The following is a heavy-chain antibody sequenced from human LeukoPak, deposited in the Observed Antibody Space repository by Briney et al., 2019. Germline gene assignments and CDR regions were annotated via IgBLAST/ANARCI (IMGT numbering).Heavy chain of an antibody. Sequence: ASVKVSCKASGYTFSRHGMTWVRQAPGQGLEWMGWISGGKGDTKYAQNLQGRVTMTTEANTAYMELRSLTSDGTAVYYCMRGTWGVVLDYWGQGTPVTVSS. CDR1: GYTFSRHG. CDR3: MRGTWGVVLDY. CDR2: ISGGKGDT. J-gene: IGHJ4*02. V-gene: IGHV1-18*01. D-gene: IGHD3-3*01.